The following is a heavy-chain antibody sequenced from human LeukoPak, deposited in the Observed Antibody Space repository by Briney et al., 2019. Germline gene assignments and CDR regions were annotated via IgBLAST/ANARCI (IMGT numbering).Heavy chain of an antibody. Sequence: GGSLRLSCAASGFTFSSYAISWVRQAPGKGLEWVSAISGSGGSTYYADSVKGRFTISRDNSKNTLYLQMNSLRAEDTAVYYCAKVNGGYDTYFDYWGQGTLVTVSS. CDR3: AKVNGGYDTYFDY. V-gene: IGHV3-23*01. J-gene: IGHJ4*02. CDR1: GFTFSSYA. CDR2: ISGSGGST. D-gene: IGHD5-12*01.